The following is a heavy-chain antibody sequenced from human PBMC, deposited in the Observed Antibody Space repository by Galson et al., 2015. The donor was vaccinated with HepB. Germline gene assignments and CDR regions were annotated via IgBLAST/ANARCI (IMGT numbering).Heavy chain of an antibody. CDR3: AKSEIGASYQGEAFDH. Sequence: SLRLSCAASGFTFSSYAMNWVRQAPGKGLEWVAVIAYDGRSEYYADPVKGRFTISRDNSKNTVYLQMNSLRAEDTAVYYCAKSEIGASYQGEAFDHWGQGTLVTVSS. CDR2: IAYDGRSE. V-gene: IGHV3-30*18. D-gene: IGHD1-26*01. CDR1: GFTFSSYA. J-gene: IGHJ4*02.